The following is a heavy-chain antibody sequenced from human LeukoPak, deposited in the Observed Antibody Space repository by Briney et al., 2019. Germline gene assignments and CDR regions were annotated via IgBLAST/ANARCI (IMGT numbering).Heavy chain of an antibody. CDR1: GYTFTDYY. CDR2: INPNSGGT. J-gene: IGHJ4*02. V-gene: IGHV1-2*02. CDR3: ARANALYCSSTSCLFDY. D-gene: IGHD2-2*01. Sequence: ASVAVSCKASGYTFTDYYIHWVRQAPGQGLEWMAWINPNSGGTYYAQNFHDRITLTRDTSISTAYMELSRLRSDDTAIYYCARANALYCSSTSCLFDYWGQGTLVTVPS.